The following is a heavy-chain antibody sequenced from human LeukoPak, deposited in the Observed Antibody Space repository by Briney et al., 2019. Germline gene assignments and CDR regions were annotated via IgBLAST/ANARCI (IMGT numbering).Heavy chain of an antibody. CDR2: INTDGSST. Sequence: GGSLRLSCAASRFTLSSYGMHWVRQAPGKGLVWVSRINTDGSSTNYADSVKGRFTISRDNAMNTLYLQMNNLRAEDTAVYYCASRTGVYWGQGTLVSVSS. CDR1: RFTLSSYG. D-gene: IGHD1-14*01. CDR3: ASRTGVY. V-gene: IGHV3-74*01. J-gene: IGHJ4*02.